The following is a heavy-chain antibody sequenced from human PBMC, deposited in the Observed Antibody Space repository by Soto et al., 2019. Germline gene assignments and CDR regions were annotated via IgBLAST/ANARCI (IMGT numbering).Heavy chain of an antibody. D-gene: IGHD6-6*01. J-gene: IGHJ6*02. Sequence: GGSLRLSCAASGFTFSSYGMHWVRQAPGKGLEWVAVISYDGSNKYYADSVKGRFTISRDNSKNTLYLQMNSLRAEDTAVYYCPRGSSKRHGMDVWGQGTTVTVSS. CDR2: ISYDGSNK. CDR3: PRGSSKRHGMDV. V-gene: IGHV3-30*03. CDR1: GFTFSSYG.